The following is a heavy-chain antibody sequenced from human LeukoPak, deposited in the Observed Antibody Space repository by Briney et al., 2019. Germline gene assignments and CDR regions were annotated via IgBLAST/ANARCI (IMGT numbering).Heavy chain of an antibody. CDR2: INPNSGGT. CDR1: GYTFTGYY. D-gene: IGHD6-19*01. Sequence: ASVKVSCKASGYTFTGYYMHWVRQAPGQGPEWMGRINPNSGGTNYAQKFQGRVTMTRDTSISTAYMELSRLRSDDTAVYYCARVRRYSSGWYGFPRAFDYWGQGTLVTVSS. V-gene: IGHV1-2*06. J-gene: IGHJ4*02. CDR3: ARVRRYSSGWYGFPRAFDY.